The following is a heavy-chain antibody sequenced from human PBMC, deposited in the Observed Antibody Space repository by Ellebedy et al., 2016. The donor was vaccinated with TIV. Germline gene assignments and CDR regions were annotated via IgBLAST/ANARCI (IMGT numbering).Heavy chain of an antibody. CDR3: TRDHSPGYCTSTTCLKSWFDP. CDR2: ISTGSSYI. J-gene: IGHJ5*02. Sequence: GGSLRLXCVASGFTFSNYNMNWVRQSPGKGLEWVSSISTGSSYIYYADSVKGRFTISRDNSENSLYLQMNSLRAEDTAVYYCTRDHSPGYCTSTTCLKSWFDPWGQGTLVTVSS. CDR1: GFTFSNYN. V-gene: IGHV3-21*01. D-gene: IGHD2-2*01.